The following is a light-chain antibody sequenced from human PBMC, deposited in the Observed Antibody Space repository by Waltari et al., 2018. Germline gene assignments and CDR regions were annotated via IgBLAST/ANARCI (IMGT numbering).Light chain of an antibody. J-gene: IGLJ2*01. Sequence: QAAPTQPPSVSGSPGQSVTISCTGTSSDIGYYHAVSWYQQHPGKAPKLMIYEVSKRPSVVSDRFSGSKSGNTASLTISGLQAEDEADYYCSSYAGSNTLLFGGGTRLTVL. CDR3: SSYAGSNTLL. V-gene: IGLV2-11*01. CDR2: EVS. CDR1: SSDIGYYHA.